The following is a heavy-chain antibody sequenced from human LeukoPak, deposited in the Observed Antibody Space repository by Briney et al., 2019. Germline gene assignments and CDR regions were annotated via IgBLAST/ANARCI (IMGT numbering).Heavy chain of an antibody. D-gene: IGHD1-1*01. CDR1: GGSVSGGNYY. CDR3: ARTGSTGGY. CDR2: IHYSGST. J-gene: IGHJ4*02. Sequence: SETLSLTCTVSGGSVSGGNYYCSWIRQSPGKGLEWIGYIHYSGSTVYNPSLKSRVTMSIDTSKNQFSLNLSSVTAADTAVYYCARTGSTGGYWGQGTLVTVSS. V-gene: IGHV4-61*01.